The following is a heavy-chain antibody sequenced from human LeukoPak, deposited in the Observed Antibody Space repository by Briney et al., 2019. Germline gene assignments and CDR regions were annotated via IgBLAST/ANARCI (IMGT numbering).Heavy chain of an antibody. Sequence: GGSLRLSCAASGFTVSSNYMNWVRQAPGKGLEWVSVIYIDGSTYYAESVKGRFTISRDSSKNTLYLQMNSLRAEDTAIYYCARTTTMARVDIWGQGTMVTVSS. V-gene: IGHV3-53*01. CDR3: ARTTTMARVDI. CDR1: GFTVSSNY. J-gene: IGHJ3*02. D-gene: IGHD4-11*01. CDR2: IYIDGST.